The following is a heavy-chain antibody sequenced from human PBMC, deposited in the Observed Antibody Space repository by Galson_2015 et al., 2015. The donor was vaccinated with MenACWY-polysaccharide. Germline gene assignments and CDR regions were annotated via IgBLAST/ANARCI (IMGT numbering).Heavy chain of an antibody. V-gene: IGHV3-30*02. J-gene: IGHJ6*02. D-gene: IGHD3-3*01. CDR2: IRYDGSNK. Sequence: SLRLSCAASGFTFSSYGMHWVRQAPGKGLEWVAFIRYDGSNKYYADSVKGRFTISRDNSKNTLYLQMNSLRAEDTAVYYCAKDLRRYDFWSGSTLGGMDVWGQGTTVTVSS. CDR3: AKDLRRYDFWSGSTLGGMDV. CDR1: GFTFSSYG.